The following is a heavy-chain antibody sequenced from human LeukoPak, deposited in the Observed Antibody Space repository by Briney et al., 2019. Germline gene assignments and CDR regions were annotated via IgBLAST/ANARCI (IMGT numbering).Heavy chain of an antibody. V-gene: IGHV5-51*01. CDR1: GYSFTNYW. D-gene: IGHD1-26*01. Sequence: GESLKISCKGSGYSFTNYWIGWVRQLPGKGLEWMGIIYPGDSDTRYSPSFQGQVTISVDKSISTTYLQWSSLKASDTAMYYCARLGSQMFIDYWGQGTLVTVSS. CDR2: IYPGDSDT. J-gene: IGHJ4*02. CDR3: ARLGSQMFIDY.